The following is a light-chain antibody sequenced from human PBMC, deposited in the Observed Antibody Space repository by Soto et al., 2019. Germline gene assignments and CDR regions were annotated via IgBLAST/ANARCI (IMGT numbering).Light chain of an antibody. Sequence: DIQVTQSPSSVSASVGDRVTITCRTSQTISSWLAWYQQKPGKAPKLLIYAASSLQSGVPSRFSGSGSGTHCTLTSSSLQPEDFATYYCQQANSFPPLTFGGGTKVELK. CDR1: QTISSW. CDR2: AAS. J-gene: IGKJ4*01. CDR3: QQANSFPPLT. V-gene: IGKV1-12*01.